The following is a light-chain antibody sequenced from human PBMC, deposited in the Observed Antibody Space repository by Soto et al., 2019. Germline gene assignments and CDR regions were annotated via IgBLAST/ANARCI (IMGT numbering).Light chain of an antibody. V-gene: IGKV1-5*01. CDR3: LHDYSYPRT. CDR1: QSISSW. J-gene: IGKJ1*01. Sequence: DIQMTQSPSTLSASVGDTVTVTCRASQSISSWLAWYQQKPGKAPKLLIYTASTLQSGVPSRFSGSGSGADFTLTIRSLQPEDSATYYCLHDYSYPRTFGQGTRWIS. CDR2: TAS.